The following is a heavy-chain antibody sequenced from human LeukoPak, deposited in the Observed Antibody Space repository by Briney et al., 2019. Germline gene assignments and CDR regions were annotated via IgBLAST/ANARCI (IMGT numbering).Heavy chain of an antibody. CDR1: GGSISNYY. D-gene: IGHD1-1*01. V-gene: IGHV4-4*07. CDR2: IYTSGST. Sequence: SETLSPTCTVSGGSISNYYWTWIRQPAGKGLEWIGRIYTSGSTNYNPSLKSRITMSLDTSKNQFSLKLSSVTAADTAVYYCARAPSYNSARLDVWGRGTTVTVSS. J-gene: IGHJ6*02. CDR3: ARAPSYNSARLDV.